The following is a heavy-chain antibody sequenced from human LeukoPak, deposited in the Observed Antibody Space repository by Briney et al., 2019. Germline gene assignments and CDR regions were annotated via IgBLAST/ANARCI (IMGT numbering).Heavy chain of an antibody. J-gene: IGHJ4*02. CDR2: GDYSGGT. CDR1: GFTFSSYS. Sequence: GSLRLSCAASGFTFSSYSMNWVRQPPGKGLEWIASGDYSGGTYYNPSLESRVAISADMSKNQFSLKLTSVTGADTAVYCAGERGEEYSSGWYKRNYFDNWGQGIRVTVSS. V-gene: IGHV4-59*12. D-gene: IGHD6-19*01. CDR3: AGERGEEYSSGWYKRNYFDN.